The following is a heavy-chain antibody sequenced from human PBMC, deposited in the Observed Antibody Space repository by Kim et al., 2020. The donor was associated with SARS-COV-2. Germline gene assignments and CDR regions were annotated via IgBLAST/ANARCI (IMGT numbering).Heavy chain of an antibody. J-gene: IGHJ4*02. Sequence: GGSLRLSCAASGFTFSSYAMSWVRQAPGKGLEWVSAISGSGGSTYYADSVKGRFTISRDNSKNTLYLQMNSLRAEDTAVYYCAKGESLSHIVVVVAATLDYWGQGTLVTVSS. CDR3: AKGESLSHIVVVVAATLDY. V-gene: IGHV3-23*01. CDR2: ISGSGGST. D-gene: IGHD2-15*01. CDR1: GFTFSSYA.